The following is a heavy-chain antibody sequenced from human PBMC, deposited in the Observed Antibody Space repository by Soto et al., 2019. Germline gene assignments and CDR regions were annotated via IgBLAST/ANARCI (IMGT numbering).Heavy chain of an antibody. V-gene: IGHV3-30*18. Sequence: PGGSLRLSCAASGFTFSSYGMHWVRQAPGKGLEWVAVISYDGSNKYYADSVKGRFTISRDNSKNTLYLQMNSLRAEDTAVYYCAKDRTFGGVIPTPSFDPWGQGTLVTVSS. J-gene: IGHJ5*02. CDR1: GFTFSSYG. CDR3: AKDRTFGGVIPTPSFDP. CDR2: ISYDGSNK. D-gene: IGHD3-16*01.